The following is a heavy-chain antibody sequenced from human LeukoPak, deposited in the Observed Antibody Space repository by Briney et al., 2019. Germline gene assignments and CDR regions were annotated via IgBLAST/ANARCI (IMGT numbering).Heavy chain of an antibody. V-gene: IGHV3-23*01. Sequence: GGSLRLSCAASGFAFSSYAMSWVRQAPGKGLKWVSAISGSDSSTYYADSVKGRFTISRDNSKNTLYLQMKNLRAEDTAVYYCAKDGAWLRFDDWGQGILVTVSS. D-gene: IGHD5-12*01. CDR1: GFAFSSYA. CDR2: ISGSDSST. J-gene: IGHJ4*02. CDR3: AKDGAWLRFDD.